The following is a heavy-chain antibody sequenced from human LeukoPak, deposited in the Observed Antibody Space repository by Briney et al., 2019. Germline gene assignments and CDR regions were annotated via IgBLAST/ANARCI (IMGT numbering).Heavy chain of an antibody. CDR1: GFTFSDYW. Sequence: GGSLRLSCAVSGFTFSDYWMTWVRQAPGKGLEWVANINQDGSEKYYVDSVEGRFTISRDSVKNSLYLQMTSVRADDTAMYYCVRDVYVFGRGYKRYFEFWAQGTLVTFSS. CDR3: VRDVYVFGRGYKRYFEF. D-gene: IGHD3-3*01. J-gene: IGHJ4*02. V-gene: IGHV3-7*01. CDR2: INQDGSEK.